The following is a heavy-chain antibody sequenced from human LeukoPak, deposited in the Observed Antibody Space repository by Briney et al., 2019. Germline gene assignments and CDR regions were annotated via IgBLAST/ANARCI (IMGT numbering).Heavy chain of an antibody. CDR1: GFTFSSYA. D-gene: IGHD2-2*01. CDR3: AKRAIPYDPGYYFDY. CDR2: ISGSGGST. V-gene: IGHV3-23*01. Sequence: SGGSLRLSCAASGFTFSSYAMSWVRQAPGKGLECVSAISGSGGSTYYADSVKGRFTISRDNSKNTLYLQMNSLRGEDTAVYHCAKRAIPYDPGYYFDYWGQGTLVTVSS. J-gene: IGHJ4*02.